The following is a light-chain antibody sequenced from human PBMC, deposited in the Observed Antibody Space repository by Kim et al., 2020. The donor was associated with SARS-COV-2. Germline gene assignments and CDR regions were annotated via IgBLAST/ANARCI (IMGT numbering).Light chain of an antibody. V-gene: IGLV3-19*01. CDR3: HSRDSSGNPRRV. Sequence: SSELTQDPAVSVALGQTVRITCQGDSLRSYYASWYQQKPGQAPVLVIYGKNNRPSGIPDRFSGSSSGNTASLTINGAQAEDEADYYCHSRDSSGNPRRVF. J-gene: IGLJ3*02. CDR2: GKN. CDR1: SLRSYY.